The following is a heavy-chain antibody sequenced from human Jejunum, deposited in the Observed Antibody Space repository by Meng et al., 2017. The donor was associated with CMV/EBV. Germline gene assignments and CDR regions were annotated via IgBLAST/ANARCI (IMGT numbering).Heavy chain of an antibody. D-gene: IGHD3-10*01. CDR3: ARGEYELLFGAFDV. Sequence: SGFTFGSDWMAWVRQDPGKGLEWVASMKEDGSEIHYLDSVKGRFTISRDNAKNSLYLQMNTLRVEDTALYYCARGEYELLFGAFDVWGQGTMVTVSS. J-gene: IGHJ3*01. V-gene: IGHV3-7*01. CDR1: GFTFGSDW. CDR2: MKEDGSEI.